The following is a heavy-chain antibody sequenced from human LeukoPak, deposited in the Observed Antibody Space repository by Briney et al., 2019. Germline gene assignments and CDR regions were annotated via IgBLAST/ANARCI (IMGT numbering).Heavy chain of an antibody. J-gene: IGHJ3*02. CDR2: ISSSSSYI. Sequence: GGSLRLSCAASGFTFSSYSMNWVRQAPGKGLEWVSSISSSSSYIYYADSVKGGFTISRDNAKNSLYLQMNSLRAEDTAVYYCARDVNDAFDIWGQGTMVTVSS. V-gene: IGHV3-21*01. CDR1: GFTFSSYS. CDR3: ARDVNDAFDI.